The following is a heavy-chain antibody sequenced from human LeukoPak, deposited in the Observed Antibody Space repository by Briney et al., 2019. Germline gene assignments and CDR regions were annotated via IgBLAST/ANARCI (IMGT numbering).Heavy chain of an antibody. D-gene: IGHD3-3*01. J-gene: IGHJ4*02. V-gene: IGHV3-66*01. CDR1: GFTVSSNY. CDR2: IYSGGDT. CDR3: ARGTYDFWSGPGRY. Sequence: GGSLRLSCAASGFTVSSNYMGWVRQAPGKGLEWVSVIYSGGDTYYTDSVKGRFTISRDNSNNMIFLEMSSLKAEDTAVYYCARGTYDFWSGPGRYWGQGTLVTVSS.